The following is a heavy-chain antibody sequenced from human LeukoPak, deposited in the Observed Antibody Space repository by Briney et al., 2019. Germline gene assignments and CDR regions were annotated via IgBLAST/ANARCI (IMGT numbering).Heavy chain of an antibody. Sequence: GESLRLSCAASGFTFDDYAMHWVRQAPGKGLEWVSLISGDGGSTYYADSVKGRFTISRDNSKNSLYLQMNSLRTEDTALYYCAKSPVYYYDSSGYLLYYFDYWGQGTLVTVSS. V-gene: IGHV3-43*02. CDR3: AKSPVYYYDSSGYLLYYFDY. CDR2: ISGDGGST. CDR1: GFTFDDYA. J-gene: IGHJ4*02. D-gene: IGHD3-22*01.